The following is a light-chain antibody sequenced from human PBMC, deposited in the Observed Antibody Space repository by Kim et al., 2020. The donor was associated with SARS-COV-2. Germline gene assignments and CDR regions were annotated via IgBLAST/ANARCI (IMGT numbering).Light chain of an antibody. CDR1: QSINTY. Sequence: SLGERVTITGLASQSINTYLAWYQQKPGTLPPLLNYGASTLQSGVPSRFSGSGSGTDFTPSMSSLQSEDFATYYCQKYDNGIRTFGPGTKVDIK. J-gene: IGKJ1*01. V-gene: IGKV1-27*01. CDR2: GAS. CDR3: QKYDNGIRT.